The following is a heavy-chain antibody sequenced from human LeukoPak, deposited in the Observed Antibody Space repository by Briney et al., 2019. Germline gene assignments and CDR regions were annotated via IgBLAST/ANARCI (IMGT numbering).Heavy chain of an antibody. V-gene: IGHV3-48*03. J-gene: IGHJ4*02. CDR3: ARDAITDTVTPVNY. CDR1: GFTFSSYE. CDR2: ISSSGSTI. Sequence: PGGSLRLSCAASGFTFSSYEMNWVRQAPGKGLEWVSYISSSGSTIYYADSVKGRFTISRDNSKNTLYLQMNSLRAEDTAVYYCARDAITDTVTPVNYWGQGTLVTVSS. D-gene: IGHD4-17*01.